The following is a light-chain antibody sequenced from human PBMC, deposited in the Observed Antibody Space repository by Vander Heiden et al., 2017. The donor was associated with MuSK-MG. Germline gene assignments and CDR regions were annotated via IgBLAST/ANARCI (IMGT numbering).Light chain of an antibody. Sequence: DIQMTQSPSSLSASVGDRVTIICRANQDIRNYLAWYQQKPGKVPNLVIYAASTLKSGVPARFSGGGFGTDFTLTISSLQAEDVATYYCQKYNRAPLTFGGGTKVEI. CDR1: QDIRNY. V-gene: IGKV1-27*01. CDR3: QKYNRAPLT. CDR2: AAS. J-gene: IGKJ4*01.